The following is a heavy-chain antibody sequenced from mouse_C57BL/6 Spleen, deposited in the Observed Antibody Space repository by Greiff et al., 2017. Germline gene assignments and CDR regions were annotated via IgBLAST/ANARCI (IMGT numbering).Heavy chain of an antibody. CDR2: IYPGDGDT. V-gene: IGHV1-82*01. Sequence: VQLQQSGPELVKPGASVKISCKASSYAFSSSWMNWVKQRPGKGLEWIGRIYPGDGDTNYNGKFKGKATLTADKSSSTAYMQLSSLTSEDSAVYFCASEGRDDFDYWGQGTTLTVSS. CDR3: ASEGRDDFDY. CDR1: SYAFSSSW. J-gene: IGHJ2*01.